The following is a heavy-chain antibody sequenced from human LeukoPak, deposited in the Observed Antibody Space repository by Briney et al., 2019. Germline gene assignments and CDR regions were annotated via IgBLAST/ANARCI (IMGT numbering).Heavy chain of an antibody. Sequence: ASVKVSCKASRYTFTSYDINWVRQATGQGLEWMGWMNPNSGNTGYAQKFQGRVTMTRNTSISTAYMELSSLRSEDTAVYYCALGSGSYYRYYYYGMDVWGQGTTVTVSS. J-gene: IGHJ6*02. V-gene: IGHV1-8*01. CDR1: RYTFTSYD. CDR2: MNPNSGNT. CDR3: ALGSGSYYRYYYYGMDV. D-gene: IGHD3-10*01.